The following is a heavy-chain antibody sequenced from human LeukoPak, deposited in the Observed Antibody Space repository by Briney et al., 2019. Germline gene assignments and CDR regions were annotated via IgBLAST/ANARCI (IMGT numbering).Heavy chain of an antibody. Sequence: GGSLRLSCAASGFTFSYYGMHWVRQAPGKGLERVAFIRYDGTNKDYADSVKGRFTISRDNSKNTLNLQMNSLRAEDTAVYYCAKDPTHYRVWDYYETIGLSYWGQGTLVTVSS. CDR3: AKDPTHYRVWDYYETIGLSY. CDR1: GFTFSYYG. CDR2: IRYDGTNK. D-gene: IGHD3-22*01. V-gene: IGHV3-30*02. J-gene: IGHJ4*02.